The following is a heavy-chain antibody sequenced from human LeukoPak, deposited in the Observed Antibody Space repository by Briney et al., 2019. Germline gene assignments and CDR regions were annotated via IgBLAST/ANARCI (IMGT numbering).Heavy chain of an antibody. CDR1: GGSISSSSHY. D-gene: IGHD3-22*01. J-gene: IGHJ4*02. CDR2: IYYSGST. CDR3: ARPHRYYDTSGYFDY. V-gene: IGHV4-39*01. Sequence: SETLSLTCTVSGGSISSSSHYWGWIRQPPGKGLEWIGSIYYSGSTYYNPSLKSRVTISVDTSKNQFSLNLSSVTAADTAVYYCARPHRYYDTSGYFDYWGQGTLVTVSS.